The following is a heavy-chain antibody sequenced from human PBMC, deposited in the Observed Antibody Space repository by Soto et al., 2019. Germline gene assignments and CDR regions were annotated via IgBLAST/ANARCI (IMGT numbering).Heavy chain of an antibody. CDR2: ISYDGSNK. V-gene: IGHV3-30-3*01. CDR3: ARGPRRLRNRDDFWTY. J-gene: IGHJ4*02. CDR1: GFTFSSYA. Sequence: QVQLVESGGGVVQPGRSLRLSCAASGFTFSSYAMHWVRQAPGKGLEWVAVISYDGSNKYYADSVKGRFTISRDNSKNTLYLQMNSLRAEDTAVYYCARGPRRLRNRDDFWTYWGQGTLVTVSS. D-gene: IGHD3-3*01.